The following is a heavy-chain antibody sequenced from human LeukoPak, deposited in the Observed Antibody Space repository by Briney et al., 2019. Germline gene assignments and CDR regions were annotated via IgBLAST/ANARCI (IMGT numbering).Heavy chain of an antibody. CDR2: FLAGGLL. Sequence: GGSLRLSCVGSGFNVTTNNMYWVRQAPGKGLECVSTFLAGGLLDYADSVRDRLTISRDTSKNTLYLQMNSLSAEDTAVYYCGRRFCNSCPLDFWGQGTLVTVSS. D-gene: IGHD2-21*01. J-gene: IGHJ4*02. CDR1: GFNVTTNN. CDR3: GRRFCNSCPLDF. V-gene: IGHV3-66*04.